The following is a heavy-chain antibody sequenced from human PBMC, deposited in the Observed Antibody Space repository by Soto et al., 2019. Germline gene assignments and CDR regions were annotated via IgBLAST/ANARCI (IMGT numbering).Heavy chain of an antibody. Sequence: SSETLSLTCTVSGGSISSGGYYWSWIRQHPGKGLEWIGYIYYSGSTYYNPSLKSRVTISVDTSKNQFSLKLSSVTAADTAVYYCARSKWNYVEGWFDPWGQGTLVTVSS. J-gene: IGHJ5*02. CDR2: IYYSGST. V-gene: IGHV4-31*03. D-gene: IGHD1-7*01. CDR3: ARSKWNYVEGWFDP. CDR1: GGSISSGGYY.